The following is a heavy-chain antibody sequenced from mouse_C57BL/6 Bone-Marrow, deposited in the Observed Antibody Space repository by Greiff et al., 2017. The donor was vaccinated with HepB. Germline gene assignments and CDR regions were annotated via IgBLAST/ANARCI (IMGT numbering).Heavy chain of an antibody. CDR1: GFSLSTFGMG. J-gene: IGHJ3*01. Sequence: VTLKECGPGILQPSQTLSLTCSFSGFSLSTFGMGVGWIRQPSGKGLEWLAHIWWDDDNYYNPALKSRLTISKDTPKNQVFLKIANVDTADTATYYCARTDPYYSNYERFAYWGQGTLVTVSA. D-gene: IGHD2-5*01. CDR2: IWWDDDN. V-gene: IGHV8-8*01. CDR3: ARTDPYYSNYERFAY.